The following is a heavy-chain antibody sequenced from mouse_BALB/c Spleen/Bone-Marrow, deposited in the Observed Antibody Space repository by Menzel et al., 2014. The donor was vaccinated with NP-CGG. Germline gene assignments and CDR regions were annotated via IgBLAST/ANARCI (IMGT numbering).Heavy chain of an antibody. J-gene: IGHJ3*01. CDR2: INPASSTI. CDR3: AKNYYYGYVAY. CDR1: GFDFSRYW. D-gene: IGHD1-2*01. Sequence: VQLQQSGGGLVQPGGSLKLSCAASGFDFSRYWMTWVRQAPGKGLEWIGEINPASSTINYTPSLKDKFIISRDNAKNTLYLQMSKVRSEDTALYYCAKNYYYGYVAYWCQGTLVTVSA. V-gene: IGHV4-1*02.